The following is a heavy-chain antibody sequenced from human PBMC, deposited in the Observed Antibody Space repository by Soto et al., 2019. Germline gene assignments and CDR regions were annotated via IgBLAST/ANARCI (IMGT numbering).Heavy chain of an antibody. CDR3: ARGGTYGDYFDY. CDR1: GGSISSYY. J-gene: IGHJ4*02. D-gene: IGHD4-17*01. CDR2: IYYTGST. Sequence: SETLSLTCTVSGGSISSYYWTWIRQSPGKGLEWIGYIYYTGSTKYSPSLKSRVTISLGTSRNQFSLNLSSVTAADTAVYFCARGGTYGDYFDYWGQGTLVTVSS. V-gene: IGHV4-59*01.